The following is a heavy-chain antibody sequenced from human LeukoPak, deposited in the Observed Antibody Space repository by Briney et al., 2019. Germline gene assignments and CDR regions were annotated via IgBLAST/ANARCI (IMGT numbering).Heavy chain of an antibody. CDR1: GFKFWNYY. J-gene: IGHJ5*02. CDR3: ARGGCSRGWFDP. CDR2: ITMSGSVI. D-gene: IGHD6-19*01. Sequence: GGSLRLFCAASGFKFWNYYMSWIRQAPGKGLEWISYITMSGSVIQYSSSVKGRFTTSRYNARNSLYLQMNSLRADDTAVYYCARGGCSRGWFDPWGQGTLVTVSS. V-gene: IGHV3-11*01.